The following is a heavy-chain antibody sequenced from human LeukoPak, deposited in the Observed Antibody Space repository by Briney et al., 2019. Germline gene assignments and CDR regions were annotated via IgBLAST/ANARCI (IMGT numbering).Heavy chain of an antibody. V-gene: IGHV4-39*07. J-gene: IGHJ5*02. CDR3: ARAGGFTILRGAGNNWFDP. Sequence: PSETLSLTCTVSGGSISSRTYYWGWIRQPPGKGLEWIGSMYYSGSTYYNPSLKSRVIISIDTSKNQLSLKLTSVTAADTAVYYCARAGGFTILRGAGNNWFDPWGQGTLVTVSS. D-gene: IGHD3-10*01. CDR1: GGSISSRTYY. CDR2: MYYSGST.